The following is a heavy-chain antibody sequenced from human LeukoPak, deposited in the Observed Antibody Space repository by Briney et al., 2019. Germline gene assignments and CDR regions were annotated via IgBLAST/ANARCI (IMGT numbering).Heavy chain of an antibody. CDR2: ISAYNGNT. V-gene: IGHV1-18*01. Sequence: ASVKVSCKASGYTFTSYGISWVRQAPGQGLEWMGWISAYNGNTNYAQKLQGRVTMTTDTSTSTAYMELRSLRSDDTAVYHCARDKSGDYVWGSYRPIDYWGQGTLVTVSS. CDR3: ARDKSGDYVWGSYRPIDY. D-gene: IGHD3-16*02. CDR1: GYTFTSYG. J-gene: IGHJ4*02.